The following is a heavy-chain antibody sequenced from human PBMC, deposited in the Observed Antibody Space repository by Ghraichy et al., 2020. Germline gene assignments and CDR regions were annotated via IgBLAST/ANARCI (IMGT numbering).Heavy chain of an antibody. CDR2: INPSSDT. CDR3: AADRMGSYDY. J-gene: IGHJ4*02. Sequence: ASVKVSCKASGYTFTGYDMHWVRQAPGQGLEWMGRINPSSDTFYAQKFQGRVTLTLDTSITTAYMELSRLTSDDTAVYYCAADRMGSYDYWGQGTLVTVSS. CDR1: GYTFTGYD. V-gene: IGHV1-2*06. D-gene: IGHD1-26*01.